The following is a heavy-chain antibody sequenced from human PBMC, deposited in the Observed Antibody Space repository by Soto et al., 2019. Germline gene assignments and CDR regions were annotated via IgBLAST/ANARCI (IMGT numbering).Heavy chain of an antibody. Sequence: SQTLSLTCVISGDSVSSNSAAWNWIRQSPSRGLEWLGRTYYRSKWYNDYAVSVKSRITINPDTSKNQFSLQLNSVTPEDTAVYYCAREIVVVPAAYNSFDPCGHGTLVTVSS. CDR2: TYYRSKWYN. J-gene: IGHJ5*02. CDR1: GDSVSSNSAA. V-gene: IGHV6-1*01. CDR3: AREIVVVPAAYNSFDP. D-gene: IGHD2-2*01.